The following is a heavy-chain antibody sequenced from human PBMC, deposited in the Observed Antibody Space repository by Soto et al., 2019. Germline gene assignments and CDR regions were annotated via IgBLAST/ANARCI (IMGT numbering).Heavy chain of an antibody. Sequence: GGSLRLSCAASGFTFSSYGMHWVRQAPGKGLEWVAVISYDGSNKYYADSVKGRFTISRDNSKNTLYLQMNSLRAEDTAVYYCAKDLAPPAKYYNQQFDYWGKGTLVTVSS. J-gene: IGHJ4*02. CDR1: GFTFSSYG. V-gene: IGHV3-30*18. CDR3: AKDLAPPAKYYNQQFDY. D-gene: IGHD3-10*01. CDR2: ISYDGSNK.